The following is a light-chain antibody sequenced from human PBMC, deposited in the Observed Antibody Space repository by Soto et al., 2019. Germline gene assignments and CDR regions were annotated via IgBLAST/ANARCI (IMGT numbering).Light chain of an antibody. CDR2: EVS. Sequence: QSALTQPASVSGSPGQSITISCTGTSSDIGGYKYVSWYQQHPGKAPKVMIYEVSNRPSGVSNRFSGSKSGNTASLTISGLQAEDEADYYCSSYTSSSTLVFGGGTQLT. CDR3: SSYTSSSTLV. CDR1: SSDIGGYKY. J-gene: IGLJ3*02. V-gene: IGLV2-14*01.